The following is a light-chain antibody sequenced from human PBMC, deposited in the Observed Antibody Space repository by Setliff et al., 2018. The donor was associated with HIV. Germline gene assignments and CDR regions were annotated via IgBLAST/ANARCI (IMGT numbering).Light chain of an antibody. V-gene: IGLV2-14*01. CDR3: SSFTSSDTVV. CDR2: GVS. J-gene: IGLJ2*01. CDR1: SSDIGGYNY. Sequence: QSALTQPASMSGSPGQSITISCTGTSSDIGGYNYVSWYQHHPGKAPKIMIYGVSNRPSGVSNRFSGSKSGNTASLTISGLQAEDEGDYYCSSFTSSDTVVFGGGTKVTVL.